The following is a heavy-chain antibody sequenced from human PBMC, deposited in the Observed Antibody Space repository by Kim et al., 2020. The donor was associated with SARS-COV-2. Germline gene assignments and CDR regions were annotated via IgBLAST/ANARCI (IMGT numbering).Heavy chain of an antibody. CDR2: TYYRSKWYN. Sequence: SQTLPLTCVISGDSVSRNSATWHWIRQSPSGGLEWLGRTYYRSKWYNDYALSVKSRIIINPDTSKNQFSLQLNSVTPEDTAVYYCTRRFSNSMDVWGQGTTVTVSS. CDR1: GDSVSRNSAT. D-gene: IGHD1-1*01. V-gene: IGHV6-1*01. CDR3: TRRFSNSMDV. J-gene: IGHJ6*02.